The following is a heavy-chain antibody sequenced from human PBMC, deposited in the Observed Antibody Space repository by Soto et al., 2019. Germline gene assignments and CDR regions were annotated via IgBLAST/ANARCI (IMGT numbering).Heavy chain of an antibody. CDR2: IRSKANSYAT. J-gene: IGHJ6*02. CDR1: GFHFSGSA. D-gene: IGHD6-13*01. V-gene: IGHV3-73*02. Sequence: EVQLVESGGGLVQPGGSLKLSCAASGFHFSGSAMHWVRQASGKGLEWVGRIRSKANSYATAYAASVKGRFTISRDDSKNSEDLQMNSLKTEDTAVYYCTRRRASSSVSLFDYYGMDVWGQGPTVTASS. CDR3: TRRRASSSVSLFDYYGMDV.